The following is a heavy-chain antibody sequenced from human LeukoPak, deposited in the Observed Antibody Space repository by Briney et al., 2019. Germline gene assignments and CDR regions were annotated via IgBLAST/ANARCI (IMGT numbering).Heavy chain of an antibody. D-gene: IGHD1-26*01. V-gene: IGHV3-7*01. CDR2: IKQDGSEK. Sequence: PGGSLRLSCAASGFTFNRYWMSWVRQAPGKGLEWVANIKQDGSEKYYVDSVKGRFTISRDNAKNSLYLQMNSLRAEDTAVYYCAGLIVGAIDSWGQGTLVTVSS. CDR1: GFTFNRYW. CDR3: AGLIVGAIDS. J-gene: IGHJ4*02.